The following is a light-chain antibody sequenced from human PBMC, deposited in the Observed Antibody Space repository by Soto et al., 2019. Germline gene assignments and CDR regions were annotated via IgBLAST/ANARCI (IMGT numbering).Light chain of an antibody. Sequence: EIVMTQSPATLSVSPGDRATLSCRASQSVSTNLGWYQQKPGQAPRLLIYGASSRATGIPDRFSGSGSGTDFTLTISRLEPEDFAVYYCQQYGSSGTFGQGTKVDI. V-gene: IGKV3-20*01. CDR3: QQYGSSGT. CDR1: QSVSTN. J-gene: IGKJ1*01. CDR2: GAS.